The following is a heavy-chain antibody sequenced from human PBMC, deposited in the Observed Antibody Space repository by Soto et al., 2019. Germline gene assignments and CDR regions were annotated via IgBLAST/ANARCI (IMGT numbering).Heavy chain of an antibody. CDR2: ISGSGRTI. CDR1: EVPLGAWA. CDR3: ARKDVTINGNDYFGP. D-gene: IGHD1-20*01. J-gene: IGHJ5*02. Sequence: LLRHSCRVCEVPLGAWARHRVRPTTGRGPEWVSIISGSGRTIYYADSVKGWFTISRDNSKNTLFLEMNNLRAEDTALYYCARKDVTINGNDYFGPWGQGTLVTVSS. V-gene: IGHV3-23*01.